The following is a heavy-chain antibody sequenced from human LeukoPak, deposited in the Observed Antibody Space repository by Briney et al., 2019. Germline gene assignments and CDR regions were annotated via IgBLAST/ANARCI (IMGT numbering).Heavy chain of an antibody. V-gene: IGHV4-59*08. D-gene: IGHD6-13*01. CDR1: GGSISSYY. J-gene: IGHJ4*02. Sequence: SETLSLTCTVSGGSISSYYWSWIRQPPGKGLEWIGYIYYSGSTNYNPSLKSRVTISVDTSKNQFSPKLSSVTAADTAVYYCARHQAAAGTPLFDYWGQGTLVTVSS. CDR2: IYYSGST. CDR3: ARHQAAAGTPLFDY.